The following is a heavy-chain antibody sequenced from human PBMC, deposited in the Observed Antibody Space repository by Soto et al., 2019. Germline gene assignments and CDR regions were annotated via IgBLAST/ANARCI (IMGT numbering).Heavy chain of an antibody. CDR2: ISVYNGKT. V-gene: IGHV1-18*01. Sequence: QVQLVQSGAEVKKPGASVKVSCEASGYTFTSFGITWVRQAPGQGLGWMGWISVYNGKTNYAQKLQGRVTVTRDTSTNTAYMELRSLRSDDTAVYYCAKDDYGKNDGDSLEMWGQGTMVTVSS. CDR3: AKDDYGKNDGDSLEM. D-gene: IGHD4-17*01. J-gene: IGHJ3*02. CDR1: GYTFTSFG.